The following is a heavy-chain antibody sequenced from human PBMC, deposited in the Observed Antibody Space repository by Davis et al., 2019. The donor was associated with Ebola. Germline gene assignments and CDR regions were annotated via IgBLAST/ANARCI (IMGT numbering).Heavy chain of an antibody. D-gene: IGHD1-7*01. Sequence: GGSLRLSCAASGFTFSSYAMHWVRQAPGKGLEWVGRIKSKISGGTINYAAPVKGRFTISRDDSKNTLYLQMNSLKTEDTAMYYCMSRGLISATDEAFDIWGQGTVVTVSS. V-gene: IGHV3-15*05. CDR3: MSRGLISATDEAFDI. CDR2: IKSKISGGTI. CDR1: GFTFSSYA. J-gene: IGHJ3*02.